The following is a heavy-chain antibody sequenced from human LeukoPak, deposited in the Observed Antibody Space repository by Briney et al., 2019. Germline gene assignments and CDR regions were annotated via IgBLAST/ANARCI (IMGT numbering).Heavy chain of an antibody. CDR1: GYTFTSYA. CDR3: ARVGAAAGTQDPKIDY. J-gene: IGHJ4*02. Sequence: ASVKVSCKASGYTFTSYAMNWVRQAPGQGLEWMGWINTNTGNPTYAQGFTGRFVFSLDTSVSTAYLQISSLKAEDTAVYYCARVGAAAGTQDPKIDYWGQGTLVTVSS. CDR2: INTNTGNP. V-gene: IGHV7-4-1*02. D-gene: IGHD6-13*01.